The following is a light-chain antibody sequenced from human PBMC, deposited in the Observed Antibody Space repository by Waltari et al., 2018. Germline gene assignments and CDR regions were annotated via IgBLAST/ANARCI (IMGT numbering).Light chain of an antibody. CDR2: DKN. V-gene: IGLV3-19*01. CDR3: YSRDASGVGGS. CDR1: SLRSYY. Sequence: SSELTQDPAVSVAMGQTVRITCQGDSLRSYYASRYQQRPGQVPRLVMYDKNNRPSGVPDRFSGSSSHNTASLTITGAQAEDEASYYCYSRDASGVGGSFGGGTKLTVL. J-gene: IGLJ2*01.